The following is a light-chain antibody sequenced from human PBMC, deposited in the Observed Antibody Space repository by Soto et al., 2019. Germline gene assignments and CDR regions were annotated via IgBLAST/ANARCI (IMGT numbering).Light chain of an antibody. V-gene: IGLV2-14*01. CDR2: EVS. J-gene: IGLJ1*01. Sequence: QSALTQPPSASGSPGQSVTFSCTGTSSDIGDYNYVSWYQQHPGKAPKLLIFEVSSRPSGVSNRFSGSKSGNTASLTISALQAEDEADYFCNSYTSSTSRPYVFGTGTKVTVL. CDR1: SSDIGDYNY. CDR3: NSYTSSTSRPYV.